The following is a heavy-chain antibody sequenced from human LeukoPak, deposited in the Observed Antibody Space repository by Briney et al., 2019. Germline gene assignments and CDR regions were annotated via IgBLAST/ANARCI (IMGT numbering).Heavy chain of an antibody. V-gene: IGHV4-34*01. Sequence: PSETLSLTCTVSGGSISNHYWSWIRQPPGKGLEWIGEINHSGSTNYNPSLKSRVTISVDTSKNQFSLKLSSVTAADTAVYYCASHPRNYYDSSGYYYTTWGQGTLVTVSS. CDR2: INHSGST. CDR1: GGSISNHY. D-gene: IGHD3-22*01. CDR3: ASHPRNYYDSSGYYYTT. J-gene: IGHJ5*02.